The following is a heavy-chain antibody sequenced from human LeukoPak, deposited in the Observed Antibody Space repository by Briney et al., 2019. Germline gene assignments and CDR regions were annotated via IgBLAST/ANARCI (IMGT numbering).Heavy chain of an antibody. CDR2: IYSSGTT. CDR3: ARERRDGYKYYFDY. V-gene: IGHV4-39*07. Sequence: PSDTLSLTCSVFGGTIISTSYCWVWIRQPPGKGLEWIGSIYSSGTTIYNASIESRVTILVDTSKNQFSLKASSVTAADTAVYYCARERRDGYKYYFDYWGQGTLVTVSS. D-gene: IGHD5-24*01. J-gene: IGHJ4*02. CDR1: GGTIISTSYC.